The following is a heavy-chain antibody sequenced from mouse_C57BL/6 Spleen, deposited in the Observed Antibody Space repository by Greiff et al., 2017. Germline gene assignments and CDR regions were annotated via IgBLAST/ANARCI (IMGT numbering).Heavy chain of an antibody. V-gene: IGHV1-39*01. CDR2: INPNYGST. CDR3: ARSSDYDRGYYARDY. J-gene: IGHJ4*01. Sequence: EVKLQESGPELVKPGASVKISCKASGYSFTDYCMTWVKQSHGKSLEWIGVINPNYGSTSYNQKFKGKATLTVDQSSSTAYMQLNSLTSEDSAVYYCARSSDYDRGYYARDYWGQGTSLTVSS. D-gene: IGHD2-4*01. CDR1: GYSFTDYC.